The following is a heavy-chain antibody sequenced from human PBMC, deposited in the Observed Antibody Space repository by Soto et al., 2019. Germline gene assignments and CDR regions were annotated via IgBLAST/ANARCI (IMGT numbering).Heavy chain of an antibody. CDR1: GYTFTGYY. J-gene: IGHJ3*02. D-gene: IGHD2-2*01. V-gene: IGHV1-2*04. CDR2: INPNSGGT. CDR3: ARDREGLGYCSSTSCLGVLGAFDI. Sequence: QVQLVQSGAEVKKPGASVKVSCKASGYTFTGYYMHWVRQAPGQGLEWMGWINPNSGGTNYAQKFQGWVTMTMDTSISTAYMELSRLRSDDTAVYYCARDREGLGYCSSTSCLGVLGAFDIWGQGTMVTVSS.